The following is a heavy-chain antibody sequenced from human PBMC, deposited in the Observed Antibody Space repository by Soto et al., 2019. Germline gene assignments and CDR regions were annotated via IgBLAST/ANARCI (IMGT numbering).Heavy chain of an antibody. D-gene: IGHD6-13*01. J-gene: IGHJ6*02. Sequence: GGSLRLSCAASGFTFNSYGMHWVRQAPGKGLEWVAVISYDGSNKYYADSVKGRFTISRDNSKNTLYLQMNSLRAEDTAVYYCAKDRFQQLVSLRDRDYYYYYGMDVWGQGTTVTVSS. CDR2: ISYDGSNK. V-gene: IGHV3-30*18. CDR3: AKDRFQQLVSLRDRDYYYYYGMDV. CDR1: GFTFNSYG.